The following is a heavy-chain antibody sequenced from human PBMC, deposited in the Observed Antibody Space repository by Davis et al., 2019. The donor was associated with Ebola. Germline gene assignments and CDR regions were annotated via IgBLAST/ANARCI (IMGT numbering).Heavy chain of an antibody. CDR1: GFTFANYA. CDR2: IYSGGST. Sequence: GGSLRLSCAASGFTFANYAMHWVRQIPGKGLEWVSVIYSGGSTYYADSVKGRFTISRDNAKNSLYLQMNSLRAEDTAVYYCARGASQLAPSAYWGQGTLVTVSS. CDR3: ARGASQLAPSAY. V-gene: IGHV3-66*01. D-gene: IGHD6-13*01. J-gene: IGHJ4*02.